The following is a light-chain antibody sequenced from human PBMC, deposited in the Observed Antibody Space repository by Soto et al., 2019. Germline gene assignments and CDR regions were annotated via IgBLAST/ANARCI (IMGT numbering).Light chain of an antibody. J-gene: IGKJ4*01. CDR2: AAS. CDR1: QGISSA. CDR3: QKCKVAPFT. Sequence: IQLTQSPSSLSASVWEIVTITCRASQGISSALAWYQQKPGKAPKLLIYAASTLQSGVPSRFSGSGSGTDFTLTISSLQPEDVATYYCQKCKVAPFTFGGGTKVDIK. V-gene: IGKV1-27*01.